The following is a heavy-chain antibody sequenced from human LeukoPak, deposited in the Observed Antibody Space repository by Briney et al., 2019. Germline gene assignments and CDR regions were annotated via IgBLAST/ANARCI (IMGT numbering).Heavy chain of an antibody. Sequence: SETLSLTCTVSGGSISSSSYYWGWIRQPPGKGLEWIGSIYYNGSTYYNPSLKSRVTISVDTSKNQFSLKLSSVTAADTAVYYCARHYYYDSSGYYSEGFSFDYWGQGTLVTVSS. CDR1: GGSISSSSYY. CDR3: ARHYYYDSSGYYSEGFSFDY. D-gene: IGHD3-22*01. J-gene: IGHJ4*02. CDR2: IYYNGST. V-gene: IGHV4-39*01.